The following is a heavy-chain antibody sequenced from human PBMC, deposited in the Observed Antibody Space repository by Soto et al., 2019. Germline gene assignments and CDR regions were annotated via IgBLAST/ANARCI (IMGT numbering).Heavy chain of an antibody. CDR1: GFSLSTSGVG. D-gene: IGHD6-19*01. V-gene: IGHV2-5*02. CDR3: AHGSGWFDY. J-gene: IGHJ4*02. Sequence: QITLKESGPPLVKPTQTLTLTCTFSGFSLSTSGVGVGWIRQPPGKALEWLALIYWDDDKRYSPSLKSRLTIPKHTSKNHVVLTMTNMDTVDTVTYYCAHGSGWFDYWGQGTLVTVSS. CDR2: IYWDDDK.